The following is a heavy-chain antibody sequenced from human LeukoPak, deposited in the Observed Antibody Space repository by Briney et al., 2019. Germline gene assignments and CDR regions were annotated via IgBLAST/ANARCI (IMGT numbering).Heavy chain of an antibody. CDR3: TRHFASRVLWFGELKYYFDF. D-gene: IGHD3-10*01. J-gene: IGHJ4*02. Sequence: SETLSLTCTVSGGSISRYYWSWTRQPPGRGLVGLGYIYYSWSTIYRPSLKSRVTISVDSSKTQFSLKLSSVTAADTAVYYCTRHFASRVLWFGELKYYFDFWGQGTLVTVSS. CDR1: GGSISRYY. CDR2: IYYSWST. V-gene: IGHV4-59*08.